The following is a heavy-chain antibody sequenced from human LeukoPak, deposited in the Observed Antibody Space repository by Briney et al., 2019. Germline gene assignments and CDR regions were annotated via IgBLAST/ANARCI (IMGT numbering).Heavy chain of an antibody. J-gene: IGHJ1*01. CDR2: IIPILGIA. CDR3: ARRPYYDSSGTEYFQH. Sequence: SVKVSCKASGGTFSSYAISWVRQAPGQGLEWMGRIIPILGIANYAQKFQGRVTITADKSTSTAYMELRSLRSEDTAVYYCARRPYYDSSGTEYFQHWGQGTLVTVSS. CDR1: GGTFSSYA. V-gene: IGHV1-69*04. D-gene: IGHD3-22*01.